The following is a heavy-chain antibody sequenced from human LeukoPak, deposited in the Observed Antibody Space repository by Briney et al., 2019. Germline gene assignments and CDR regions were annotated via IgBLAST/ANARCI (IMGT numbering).Heavy chain of an antibody. D-gene: IGHD3-10*01. CDR1: GGSFSGYY. Sequence: PSETLSLTCAVYGGSFSGYYWSWIRQPPGKGLEWIGEINLSGSTNYNPSLKSRVTISVDTSKNQFSLKLSSVTAADTAVYYCARGITMVRGVITPFDYWGQGTLVTVSS. CDR2: INLSGST. CDR3: ARGITMVRGVITPFDY. J-gene: IGHJ4*02. V-gene: IGHV4-34*01.